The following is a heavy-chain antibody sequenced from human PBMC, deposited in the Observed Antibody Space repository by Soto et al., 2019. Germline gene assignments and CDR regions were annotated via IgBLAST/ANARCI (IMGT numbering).Heavy chain of an antibody. CDR1: GLTFRSDW. CDR2: INTDGSVA. V-gene: IGHV3-74*03. Sequence: EVQLVESGGGLVQPGESLRLSCAASGLTFRSDWMHWVRQAPGKGLVWVSRINTDGSVAMYVDSVKGLFTISRDNAKNTLFLHMNSLRAEDTAVYYCVMDMQLWRLDSWGQGTPVTVSS. D-gene: IGHD2-2*03. CDR3: VMDMQLWRLDS. J-gene: IGHJ4*02.